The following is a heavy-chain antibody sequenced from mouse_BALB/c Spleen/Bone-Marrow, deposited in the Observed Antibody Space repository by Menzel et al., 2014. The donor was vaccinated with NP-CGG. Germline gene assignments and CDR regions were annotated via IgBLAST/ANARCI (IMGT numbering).Heavy chain of an antibody. CDR3: ARAVYGNFDY. J-gene: IGHJ2*01. CDR2: SRNKVNDYTT. Sequence: EVKLVDSGGGLVQPGGSLRLSCATSGFTFSDFYMEWVRQPPGKRLEWIAASRNKVNDYTTEYSASVKGRFIVSRDTSQSILYLQMNALRAEDTAIYYCARAVYGNFDYWGQGTTLTVSS. V-gene: IGHV7-1*02. CDR1: GFTFSDFY. D-gene: IGHD2-1*01.